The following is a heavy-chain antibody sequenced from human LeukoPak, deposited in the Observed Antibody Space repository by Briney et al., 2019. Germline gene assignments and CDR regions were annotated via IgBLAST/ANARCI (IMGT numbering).Heavy chain of an antibody. J-gene: IGHJ4*02. Sequence: ASVKVSCKAPGYTFTTYSISWVRQAPGQGLEWMGWISTYNGNTNYAKKLQGRVTMTTDTSTNTAYMELRSLSSDDTAIYYCARVLNADTSGYFYWGQGTLVTVSS. CDR1: GYTFTTYS. V-gene: IGHV1-18*04. CDR3: ARVLNADTSGYFY. D-gene: IGHD3-22*01. CDR2: ISTYNGNT.